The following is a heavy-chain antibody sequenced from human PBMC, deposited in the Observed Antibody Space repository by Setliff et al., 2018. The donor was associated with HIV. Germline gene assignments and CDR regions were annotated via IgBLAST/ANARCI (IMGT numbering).Heavy chain of an antibody. Sequence: PSETLSLTCAVSGYSISSGYYWGWIRQPPGKGLEWIGSIYHSGSTYYNPSLKSRVTISVDTSKNQFSLKLSSATAADTAVYYCARADDYYDSSGYYRYYYYGMDVWGQGTTVTVSS. J-gene: IGHJ6*02. D-gene: IGHD3-22*01. CDR3: ARADDYYDSSGYYRYYYYGMDV. CDR2: IYHSGST. CDR1: GYSISSGYY. V-gene: IGHV4-38-2*01.